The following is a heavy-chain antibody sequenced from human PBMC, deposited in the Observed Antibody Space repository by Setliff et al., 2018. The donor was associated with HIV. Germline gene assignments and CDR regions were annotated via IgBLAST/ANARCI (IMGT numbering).Heavy chain of an antibody. D-gene: IGHD6-13*01. CDR1: GFTFSSHW. V-gene: IGHV3-7*01. J-gene: IGHJ4*02. Sequence: GGSLRLSCAASGFTFSSHWMAWVRQAPGKGLEWVANIMQDGSEKFYVDSVMGRFTISRDNAENSLYLQMNSLRAEDTAVYYCARDLSPGITAPLDYWGQGTLVTVSS. CDR2: IMQDGSEK. CDR3: ARDLSPGITAPLDY.